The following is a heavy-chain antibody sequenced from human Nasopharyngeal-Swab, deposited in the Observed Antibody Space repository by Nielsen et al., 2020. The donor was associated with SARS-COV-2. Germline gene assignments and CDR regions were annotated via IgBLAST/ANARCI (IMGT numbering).Heavy chain of an antibody. D-gene: IGHD5-18*01. Sequence: GGSLRLSCAASGFTFDDYAMHWVRQAPGKGLEWVSGISWNSGSTGYADSVKGRFTISRGNAKNSLYLQMNSLRAEDTALYYCVRGYSYGLRDYFDYWGQGTLVTVSS. J-gene: IGHJ4*02. CDR3: VRGYSYGLRDYFDY. CDR1: GFTFDDYA. V-gene: IGHV3-9*01. CDR2: ISWNSGST.